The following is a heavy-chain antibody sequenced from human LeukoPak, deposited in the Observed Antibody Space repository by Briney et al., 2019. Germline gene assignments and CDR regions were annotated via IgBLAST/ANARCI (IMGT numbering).Heavy chain of an antibody. J-gene: IGHJ6*03. CDR1: GFTFATNA. D-gene: IGHD6-13*01. Sequence: GGSLRLSCEASGFTFATNAMNWVRQAPGKGLEWVSGTSASGASAFYAGSVRGRFTFSRDNSKNTLLLQMNSLRAEDTAVCFCARGGGHLVHGAGVGGWMDFWVKGTTATVSS. CDR2: TSASGASA. CDR3: ARGGGHLVHGAGVGGWMDF. V-gene: IGHV3-23*01.